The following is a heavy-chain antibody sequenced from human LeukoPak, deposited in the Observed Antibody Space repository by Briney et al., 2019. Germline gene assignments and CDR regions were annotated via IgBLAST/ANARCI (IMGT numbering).Heavy chain of an antibody. CDR2: ISYDGSNK. Sequence: GGSLRLSCAASGFTFSSYGMHWVRQAPGKGLEWVAVISYDGSNKYYADSVKGRFTISRDNSKNTLYLQMNSLRAEDTAVYYYAKVWWDRRPYYYDSSEYYFDYWGQGTLVTVSS. CDR3: AKVWWDRRPYYYDSSEYYFDY. J-gene: IGHJ4*02. D-gene: IGHD3-22*01. V-gene: IGHV3-30*18. CDR1: GFTFSSYG.